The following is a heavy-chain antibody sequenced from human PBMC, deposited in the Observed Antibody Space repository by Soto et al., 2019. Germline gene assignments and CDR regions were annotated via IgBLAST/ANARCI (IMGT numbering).Heavy chain of an antibody. V-gene: IGHV4-39*02. CDR2: VYYSEST. Sequence: QVQLQESGPGLVKPSETLSLTCTVSGASISSSAYYWAWIRRPPGMGLDWIGSVYYSESTYYTPSLKSRVTISIDTSNNHFSLKLNSVTAADTAVYYCARVWGSGGFWYFDLWGRGTLVTVSS. J-gene: IGHJ2*01. D-gene: IGHD3-10*01. CDR3: ARVWGSGGFWYFDL. CDR1: GASISSSAYY.